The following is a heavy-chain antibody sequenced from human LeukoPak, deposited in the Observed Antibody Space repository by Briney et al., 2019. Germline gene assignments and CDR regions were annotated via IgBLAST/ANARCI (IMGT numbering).Heavy chain of an antibody. CDR1: GGSISSGGYS. Sequence: PSETLSLTCAVSGGSISSGGYSWSWIRQPPGKGLEWIGYIYYSGSTNYSPSLKSRVTISVDTSKNQFSLKLSSVTAADTAVYYCARVTIVGAFDIWGQGTMVTVSS. D-gene: IGHD1-26*01. J-gene: IGHJ3*02. CDR2: IYYSGST. CDR3: ARVTIVGAFDI. V-gene: IGHV4-61*08.